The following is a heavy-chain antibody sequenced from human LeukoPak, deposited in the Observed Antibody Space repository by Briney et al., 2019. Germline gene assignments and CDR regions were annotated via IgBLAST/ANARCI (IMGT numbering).Heavy chain of an antibody. CDR1: GGSINNYY. V-gene: IGHV4-59*01. CDR2: IAYSGDT. J-gene: IGHJ3*02. CDR3: AREAQYQLHAFDI. D-gene: IGHD2-2*01. Sequence: SETLSLTCTVSGGSINNYYWSWIRQPPGKGLEWIGYIAYSGDTNYNPSLKSRVTISIDTSKNQFSLNLNSMTAADTAVYYCAREAQYQLHAFDIWGQGTMVTVSS.